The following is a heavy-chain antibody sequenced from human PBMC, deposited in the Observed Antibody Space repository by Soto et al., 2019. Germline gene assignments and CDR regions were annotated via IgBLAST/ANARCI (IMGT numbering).Heavy chain of an antibody. CDR1: GFTVSSNY. Sequence: EVQLVESGGGLIQPGGSLRLSCAASGFTVSSNYMNWVRQAPGKGLEWVSVIYSGGSTYYADSVKGRFTISRDNSKNTLYLQMNRLRGEDTAVYYCARDRGYSGSYEYWGQGTLVTVSS. D-gene: IGHD1-26*01. CDR3: ARDRGYSGSYEY. V-gene: IGHV3-53*01. CDR2: IYSGGST. J-gene: IGHJ4*02.